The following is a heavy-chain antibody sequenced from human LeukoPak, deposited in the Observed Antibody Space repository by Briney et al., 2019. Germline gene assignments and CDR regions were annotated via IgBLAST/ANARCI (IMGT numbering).Heavy chain of an antibody. CDR2: ISAYNGNT. Sequence: ASVKVSCKASGYTFTSYGISWVRQAPGQGLEWMGWISAYNGNTNYAQKLQGRVTMTTDTSTSTAYMELRSLKSDDTAVYYCARDRSAGSYYYDSSGYRDYWGQGTLVTVSS. D-gene: IGHD3-22*01. J-gene: IGHJ4*02. V-gene: IGHV1-18*01. CDR3: ARDRSAGSYYYDSSGYRDY. CDR1: GYTFTSYG.